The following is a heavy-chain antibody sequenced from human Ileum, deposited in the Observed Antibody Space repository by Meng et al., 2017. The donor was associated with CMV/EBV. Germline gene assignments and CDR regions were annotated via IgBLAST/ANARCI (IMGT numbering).Heavy chain of an antibody. V-gene: IGHV3-11*04. CDR2: ISASGTTI. Sequence: GESLKISCAASGFTFSDYYMSWIRQAPGKGLEWVSYISASGTTIYYADSVKGRFTISRDNAKNSLYLQMNSLRAEDTAVYYCARDRRHYGGSSGYGSLDYWGQGTLVTVSS. J-gene: IGHJ4*02. CDR1: GFTFSDYY. CDR3: ARDRRHYGGSSGYGSLDY. D-gene: IGHD3-22*01.